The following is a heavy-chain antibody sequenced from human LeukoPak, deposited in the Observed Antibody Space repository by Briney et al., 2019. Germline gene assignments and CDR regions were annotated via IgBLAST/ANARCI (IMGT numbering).Heavy chain of an antibody. CDR1: GGSISSYY. V-gene: IGHV4-59*12. CDR2: IYYSGST. J-gene: IGHJ3*02. CDR3: ARSNIVVVVAATDGAFDI. Sequence: PSETLSLTCTVSGGSISSYYWTWIRQPPGKGLEWIGYIYYSGSTNYNPSLKSRVTISVDTSKNQFSLKLSSVTAADTAVYYCARSNIVVVVAATDGAFDIWGQGTMVTVSS. D-gene: IGHD2-15*01.